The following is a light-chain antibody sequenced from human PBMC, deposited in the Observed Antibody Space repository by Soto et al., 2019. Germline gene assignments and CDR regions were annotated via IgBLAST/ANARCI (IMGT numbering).Light chain of an antibody. Sequence: EIVMTQSPATLSVSPGERATLSCRASQSVSSSLAWYQQKPGQAPRLLIYAASTRATDIPPRFSGSGSGTEFSLTIGSLQSEDPAVYYCQQYSNWPSTFGQGTKVEIK. V-gene: IGKV3-15*01. CDR2: AAS. J-gene: IGKJ1*01. CDR1: QSVSSS. CDR3: QQYSNWPST.